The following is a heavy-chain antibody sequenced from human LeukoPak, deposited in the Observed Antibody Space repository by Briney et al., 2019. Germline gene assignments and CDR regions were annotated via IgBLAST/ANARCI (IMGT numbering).Heavy chain of an antibody. CDR3: ARDPGSYYLDS. D-gene: IGHD3-10*01. CDR1: GGPVSSSSYY. V-gene: IGHV4-61*01. Sequence: SETLSLTCTVSGGPVSSSSYYWSWIRQPPGKGLEWIGNVYYSGRTDYNPSLKSRVTISVDTSKNQFSLEVSSVTAADTAVYYCARDPGSYYLDSWGQGTLVTVSS. CDR2: VYYSGRT. J-gene: IGHJ4*02.